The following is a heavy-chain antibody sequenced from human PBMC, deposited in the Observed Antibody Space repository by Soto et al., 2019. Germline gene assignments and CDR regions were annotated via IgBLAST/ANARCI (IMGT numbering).Heavy chain of an antibody. V-gene: IGHV4-39*01. Sequence: SETLSLTCTVSGGSISSSSYYWGWIRQPPGKGLEWIGSIYYSGSTYYNPSLKSRVTISVDTSKNQFSLKLSSVTAADTAVYYCARIPEAGYSSSWNSYYYYYGMDVWGQGTTVTVSS. CDR1: GGSISSSSYY. CDR2: IYYSGST. D-gene: IGHD6-13*01. CDR3: ARIPEAGYSSSWNSYYYYYGMDV. J-gene: IGHJ6*02.